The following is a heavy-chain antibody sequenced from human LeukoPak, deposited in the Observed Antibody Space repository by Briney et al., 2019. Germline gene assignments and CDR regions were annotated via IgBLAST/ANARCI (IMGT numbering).Heavy chain of an antibody. CDR3: ARDCQVVVAATEYNWFDP. CDR1: GFTFSSYS. V-gene: IGHV3-21*01. CDR2: ISSSSSYI. Sequence: GGSLRLSCAASGFTFSSYSMNWVRQAPGKGLEWVSSISSSSSYIYYADSVKGRFTISRDNAKNSLYLQMNSLRAEDTAMYYCARDCQVVVAATEYNWFDPWGQGTLVTVSS. D-gene: IGHD2-15*01. J-gene: IGHJ5*02.